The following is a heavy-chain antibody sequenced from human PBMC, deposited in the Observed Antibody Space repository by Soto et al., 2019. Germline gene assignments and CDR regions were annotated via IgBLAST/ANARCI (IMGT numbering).Heavy chain of an antibody. V-gene: IGHV3-48*03. CDR2: ISSSGSSI. CDR1: GFTLGSYE. CDR3: ARDRRPDY. J-gene: IGHJ4*02. Sequence: EVQLVESGVGVVQPGGSLRLSCAASGFTLGSYEMNWFRQSPGKGLEWVSYISSSGSSIFNSDSAQGRFTISRDNAKNLLFLQMNSLRVEYTAVYYCARDRRPDYWGQGTLVIVSS.